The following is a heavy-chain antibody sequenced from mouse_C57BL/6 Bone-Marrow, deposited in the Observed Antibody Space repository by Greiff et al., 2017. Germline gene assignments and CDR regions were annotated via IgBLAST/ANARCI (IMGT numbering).Heavy chain of an antibody. CDR2: IDPETGGT. J-gene: IGHJ3*01. V-gene: IGHV1-15*01. CDR3: TRGFAY. Sequence: VQLQQSGAELVRPGASVTLSCKASGYTFTDYEMHWVKQTPVHGLEWIGAIDPETGGTAYNQKFQGKAILTADKSSSTACMELRSLTSEDSAVYYCTRGFAYWGQGTLVTVSA. CDR1: GYTFTDYE.